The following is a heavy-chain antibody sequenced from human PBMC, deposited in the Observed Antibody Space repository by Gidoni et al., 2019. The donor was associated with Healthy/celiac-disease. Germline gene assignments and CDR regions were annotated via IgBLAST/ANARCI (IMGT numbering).Heavy chain of an antibody. CDR2: ISSSGIVI. D-gene: IGHD2-15*01. J-gene: IGHJ4*02. Sequence: EVQRVAPGGRLVQPGGAMTPPCAAYGFTLSSYEMNWFRQVPGQGLAWVSCISSSGIVIFYADSVKGRFTISRDNGKTSLYLQMNSLRAEDTAVYCCASGYCSGGSCYARHYWGQGTLVTVSS. CDR3: ASGYCSGGSCYARHY. V-gene: IGHV3-48*03. CDR1: GFTLSSYE.